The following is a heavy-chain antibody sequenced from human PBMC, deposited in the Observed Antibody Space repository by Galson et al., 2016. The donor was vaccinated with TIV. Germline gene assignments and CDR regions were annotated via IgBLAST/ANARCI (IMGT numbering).Heavy chain of an antibody. CDR1: GGFFSDYY. Sequence: SETLSLTCGVSGGFFSDYYWSWIRQSPGKGLEWIGEITHSGSTHCNPSLKTRLTISLDVAKSQFFLELKSVTAADTAIYYCVRGGPFSGYAEIRWFTDHFDYWSQGSLVTVSS. CDR2: ITHSGST. V-gene: IGHV4-34*01. D-gene: IGHD6-25*01. CDR3: VRGGPFSGYAEIRWFTDHFDY. J-gene: IGHJ4*02.